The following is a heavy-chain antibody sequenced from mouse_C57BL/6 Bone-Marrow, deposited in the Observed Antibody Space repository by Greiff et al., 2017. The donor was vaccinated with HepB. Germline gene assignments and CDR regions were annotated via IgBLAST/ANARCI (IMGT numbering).Heavy chain of an antibody. Sequence: QVQLKQSGAELVRPGTSVKVSCKASGNAFTNYLIEWVKQRPGQGLEWIGVINPGSGGTNYNEKFKGKATLTADKSSSTSYMQLSSLTSEDSAVYFCARKGVLGPLFAYCCQGTLVTVSA. CDR3: ARKGVLGPLFAY. D-gene: IGHD4-1*01. CDR2: INPGSGGT. CDR1: GNAFTNYL. J-gene: IGHJ3*01. V-gene: IGHV1-54*01.